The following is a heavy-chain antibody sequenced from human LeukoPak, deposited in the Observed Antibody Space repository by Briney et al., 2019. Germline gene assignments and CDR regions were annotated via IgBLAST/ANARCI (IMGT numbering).Heavy chain of an antibody. Sequence: GGSLRLSCAASGFTFSSYDMHWVRQATGKGLEWVSAIGTAGDTYYPGSVKGRFTISREYAKNSLYLQMNSLRAGDTAVYYCARGLQWLDLYDYWGQGTLVTVSS. CDR1: GFTFSSYD. D-gene: IGHD6-19*01. CDR3: ARGLQWLDLYDY. J-gene: IGHJ4*02. CDR2: IGTAGDT. V-gene: IGHV3-13*01.